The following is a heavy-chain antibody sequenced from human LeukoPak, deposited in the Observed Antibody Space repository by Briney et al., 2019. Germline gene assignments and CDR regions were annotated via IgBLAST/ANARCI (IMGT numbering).Heavy chain of an antibody. CDR3: ARSAAGYYFDY. CDR1: GGSISSYY. J-gene: IGHJ4*02. CDR2: IYYSGST. Sequence: SETLSLTCTVSGGSISSYYWSWIRQPPGKGLEWVGYIYYSGSTNYNPSLKSRVTISVDTSKNQFSLKLSSVTAADTAVYYCARSAAGYYFDYWGQGTLVTVSS. V-gene: IGHV4-59*08. D-gene: IGHD6-13*01.